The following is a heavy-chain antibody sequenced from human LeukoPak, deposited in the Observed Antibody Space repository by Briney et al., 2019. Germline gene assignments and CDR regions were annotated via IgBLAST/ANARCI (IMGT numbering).Heavy chain of an antibody. CDR3: ARDTFGGSSWYGGTDY. CDR1: GYTFTSYY. Sequence: ASVKVSCKASGYTFTSYYMHWVRQAPGQGLEWMGIINPSGGSTSYAQKFQGRVTMTTDTSTSTAYMELRSLRSDDTAVYYCARDTFGGSSWYGGTDYWGQGTLVTVSS. V-gene: IGHV1-46*01. D-gene: IGHD6-13*01. J-gene: IGHJ4*02. CDR2: INPSGGST.